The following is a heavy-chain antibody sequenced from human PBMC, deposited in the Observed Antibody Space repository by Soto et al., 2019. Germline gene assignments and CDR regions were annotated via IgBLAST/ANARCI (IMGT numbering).Heavy chain of an antibody. J-gene: IGHJ4*02. CDR1: GGSISSSSYY. Sequence: PSETLSLTCTVSGGSISSSSYYWGWIRQPPGKGLEWIGSIYYSGSTYYNPSLKSRVTISVDTSKNQFSLKLSSVTAADTAVYYCAVGPVKDIVVVPAATYFDYWGQGTRVTVSS. V-gene: IGHV4-39*01. CDR2: IYYSGST. D-gene: IGHD2-2*01. CDR3: AVGPVKDIVVVPAATYFDY.